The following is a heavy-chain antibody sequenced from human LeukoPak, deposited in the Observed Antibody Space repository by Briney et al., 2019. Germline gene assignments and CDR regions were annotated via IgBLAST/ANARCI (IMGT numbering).Heavy chain of an antibody. Sequence: PGGSLRLSCAASDFTFSSYWMSWIRQTPGKGPECVANIKGDGSDTSYVDSVKGRFTISRDNAKNSLYLQMNSLRAEDTAVYYCAKLYDYDNSGYTYWGQGTLVTVSS. J-gene: IGHJ4*02. V-gene: IGHV3-7*01. CDR3: AKLYDYDNSGYTY. D-gene: IGHD3-22*01. CDR1: DFTFSSYW. CDR2: IKGDGSDT.